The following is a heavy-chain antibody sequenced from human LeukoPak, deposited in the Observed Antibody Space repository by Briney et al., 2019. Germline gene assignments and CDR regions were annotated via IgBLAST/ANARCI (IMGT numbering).Heavy chain of an antibody. CDR2: IYTSGST. J-gene: IGHJ4*02. V-gene: IGHV4-4*07. Sequence: SETLSLTCTVSGGSISSYYWSWIRQPAGKGLEWIGRIYTSGSTNYNPSLKSRVTISVDTAKNQFSLRLSSVTAADTAVYYCARHRGPYSSGSYFFDYWGQGTLVTVSS. CDR1: GGSISSYY. CDR3: ARHRGPYSSGSYFFDY. D-gene: IGHD6-19*01.